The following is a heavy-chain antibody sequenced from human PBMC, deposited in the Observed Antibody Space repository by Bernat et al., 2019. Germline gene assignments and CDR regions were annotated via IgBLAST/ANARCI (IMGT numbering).Heavy chain of an antibody. D-gene: IGHD2-15*01. Sequence: EVQLVESGGGLVQPGGSLSLSCAASGFIFSDHYMDWVRQAPGKGLGWVGRIRNRANSHTTEYAASVKGRFIISRDDSKNSLYLQMNSLKTEDTAVYYCARGPPCSGGTCFDYWGQGTLVTVSS. J-gene: IGHJ4*02. CDR2: IRNRANSHTT. CDR3: ARGPPCSGGTCFDY. CDR1: GFIFSDHY. V-gene: IGHV3-72*01.